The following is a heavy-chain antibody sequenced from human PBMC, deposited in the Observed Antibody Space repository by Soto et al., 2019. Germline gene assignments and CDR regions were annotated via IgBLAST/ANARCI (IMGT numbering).Heavy chain of an antibody. CDR1: GDSVSSNSAG. J-gene: IGHJ6*02. V-gene: IGHV6-1*01. D-gene: IGHD3-10*01. CDR2: TYYKSKWYY. Sequence: SQTLSLTCAISGDSVSSNSAGWNWVRQTPSRGLEWLGRTYYKSKWYYNSAVSVKSRITINPDTSKNQFSLQLNSVTPEDTAVYYCSRDFEGGSGYYGMDGWGQGTTITVSS. CDR3: SRDFEGGSGYYGMDG.